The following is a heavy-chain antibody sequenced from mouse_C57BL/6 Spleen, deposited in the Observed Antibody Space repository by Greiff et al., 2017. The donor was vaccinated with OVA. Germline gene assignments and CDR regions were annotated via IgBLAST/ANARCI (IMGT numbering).Heavy chain of an antibody. CDR2: ISNGGGST. J-gene: IGHJ4*01. D-gene: IGHD1-1*01. CDR3: ARDGSSPYAMDY. Sequence: EVKLMESGGGLVQPGGSLKLSCAASGFTFSDYYMYWVRQTPEKRLEWVAYISNGGGSTYYPDTVKGRFTISRDNAKNTLYLQMSRLKSEDTAVYYCARDGSSPYAMDYWGQGTSVTVSS. CDR1: GFTFSDYY. V-gene: IGHV5-12*01.